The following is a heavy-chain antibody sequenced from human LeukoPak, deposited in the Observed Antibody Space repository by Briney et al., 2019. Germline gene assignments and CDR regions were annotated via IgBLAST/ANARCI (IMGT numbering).Heavy chain of an antibody. V-gene: IGHV3-23*01. CDR2: IGGSGGYT. Sequence: PGGSLRLSCAASGFTFSSYAMAWVRQAPGKGLEWVSIIGGSGGYTYYADSVKGRFTISRDNSKNTLYLQMNSLRAEDTAIYYCAKAVKAYDASDIWGQGTLVTVSS. D-gene: IGHD3-16*01. CDR3: AKAVKAYDASDI. J-gene: IGHJ3*02. CDR1: GFTFSSYA.